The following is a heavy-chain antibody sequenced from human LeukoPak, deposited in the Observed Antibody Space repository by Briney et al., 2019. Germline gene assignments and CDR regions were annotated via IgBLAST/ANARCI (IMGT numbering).Heavy chain of an antibody. V-gene: IGHV3-74*01. D-gene: IGHD4/OR15-4a*01. Sequence: GGSLRLSCAASGFTFSSYWMHWVRQAPGKGLVWVSRINTDGSSTSYADSVKGRFTISRDNSKNTLYLQMNSLRAEDTAVYYCARDFGGGYGTIDYWGQGTLVTVSS. J-gene: IGHJ4*02. CDR1: GFTFSSYW. CDR3: ARDFGGGYGTIDY. CDR2: INTDGSST.